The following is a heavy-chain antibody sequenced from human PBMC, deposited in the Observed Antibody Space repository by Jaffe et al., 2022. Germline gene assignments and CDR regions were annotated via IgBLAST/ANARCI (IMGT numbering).Heavy chain of an antibody. J-gene: IGHJ4*02. CDR3: ARQVGYSSLRPFDY. Sequence: QLQLQESGPGLVKPSETLSLTCTVSGGSISSSSYYWGWIRQPPGKGLEWIGSIYYSGSTYYNPSLKSRVTISVDTSKNQFSLKLSSVTAADTAVYYCARQVGYSSLRPFDYWGQGTLVTVSS. CDR2: IYYSGST. CDR1: GGSISSSSYY. D-gene: IGHD6-13*01. V-gene: IGHV4-39*01.